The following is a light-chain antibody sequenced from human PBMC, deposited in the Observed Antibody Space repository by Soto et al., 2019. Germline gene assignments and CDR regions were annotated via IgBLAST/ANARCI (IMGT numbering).Light chain of an antibody. V-gene: IGLV1-40*01. CDR3: QSFDNTLSGVV. J-gene: IGLJ2*01. Sequence: QAVVTQPPSVSGAPGQRVTISCTGSGSNIGAHYDVHWYQQVPGTAPKLVIYASTNRPSGVPDRFSGSKSGTSASLAITGLQAEDEAVYYCQSFDNTLSGVVFDEGTKLTVL. CDR2: AST. CDR1: GSNIGAHYD.